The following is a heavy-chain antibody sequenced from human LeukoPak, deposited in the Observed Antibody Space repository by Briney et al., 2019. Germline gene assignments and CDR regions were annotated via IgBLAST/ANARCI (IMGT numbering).Heavy chain of an antibody. Sequence: PGGSLRLSCAASGFTFSTNYMSWVRQAPGKGLEWVSVIYSGGSPYCADSVKGRFTISRDNSKNTLYLQMNSLRAEDTAVYYCARDLNYYDSSGYGHWGQGTLVTVSS. V-gene: IGHV3-53*01. D-gene: IGHD3-22*01. CDR1: GFTFSTNY. CDR3: ARDLNYYDSSGYGH. J-gene: IGHJ4*02. CDR2: IYSGGSP.